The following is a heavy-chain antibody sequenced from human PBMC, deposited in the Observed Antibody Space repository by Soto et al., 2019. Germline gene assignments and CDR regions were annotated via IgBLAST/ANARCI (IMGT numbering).Heavy chain of an antibody. D-gene: IGHD4-17*01. CDR1: GFTFTSSA. CDR2: IVVGSGNT. V-gene: IGHV1-58*02. J-gene: IGHJ4*02. CDR3: AAVTTVTIVY. Sequence: QMQLVQSGPEVKKPGTSVKVSCKASGFTFTSSAMQSVRQARGQRLEWIGWIVVGSGNTNYAQKFQERVTISRDMSTSTAYMELSSLRSEDTAVYYCAAVTTVTIVYWGQGTLVTVSS.